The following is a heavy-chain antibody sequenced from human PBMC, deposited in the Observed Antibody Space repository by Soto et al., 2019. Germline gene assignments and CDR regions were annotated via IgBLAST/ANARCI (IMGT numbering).Heavy chain of an antibody. CDR2: ISAFNGDT. Sequence: QVQLVQSGAEVKKPGASVKVSCKASGYTFISYGISWVRQAPGQGLEWMGRISAFNGDTNYAHKVQGRVTMTTDAFTSTAYMELRSLRSDDTAVYFCAREDSAVAWDYWGQGTLVSVSS. V-gene: IGHV1-18*01. CDR3: AREDSAVAWDY. J-gene: IGHJ4*02. D-gene: IGHD5-18*01. CDR1: GYTFISYG.